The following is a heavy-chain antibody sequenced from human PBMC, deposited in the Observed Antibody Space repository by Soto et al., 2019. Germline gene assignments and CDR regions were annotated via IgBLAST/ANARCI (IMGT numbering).Heavy chain of an antibody. D-gene: IGHD1-26*01. CDR1: GGTFSSYA. V-gene: IGHV1-69*01. CDR2: IIPIFGTA. CDR3: ARDPQYSGSLSGGGDAFDI. Sequence: QVQLVQSGAEVKKPGSSVKVSCKASGGTFSSYAISWVRQAPGQGLEWMGGIIPIFGTANYAQKFQGRVTITADESTSTAYMELRSLRSDDTAVYYCARDPQYSGSLSGGGDAFDIWGHGTMVTVSS. J-gene: IGHJ3*02.